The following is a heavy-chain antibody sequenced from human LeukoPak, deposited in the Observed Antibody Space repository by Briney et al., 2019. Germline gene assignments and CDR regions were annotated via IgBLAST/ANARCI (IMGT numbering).Heavy chain of an antibody. D-gene: IGHD3-10*01. CDR2: IIPIFGTA. J-gene: IGHJ4*02. V-gene: IGHV1-69*05. CDR3: ARDRGITMVRGVIYPHFDY. CDR1: GYTFTSYG. Sequence: VASVKVSCKASGYTFTSYGISWVRQAPGQGLEWMGGIIPIFGTANYAQKFQGRVTITTDESTSTAYMELSSLRSEDTAVYYCARDRGITMVRGVIYPHFDYWGQGTLVTVSS.